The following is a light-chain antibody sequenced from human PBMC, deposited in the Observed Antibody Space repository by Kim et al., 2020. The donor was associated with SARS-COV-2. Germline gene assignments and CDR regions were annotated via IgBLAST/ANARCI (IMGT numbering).Light chain of an antibody. CDR2: GAS. Sequence: EIVLTQSPGTLSLSPGERATLSCRASQNLSTSYLAWYQQKPDQAPRLLIYGASSRATGFPDRFSGSGSGTDFSLTISRLEPEDFAVYYCQQYDSSPWTFGQGTKVDIK. J-gene: IGKJ1*01. CDR3: QQYDSSPWT. CDR1: QNLSTSY. V-gene: IGKV3-20*01.